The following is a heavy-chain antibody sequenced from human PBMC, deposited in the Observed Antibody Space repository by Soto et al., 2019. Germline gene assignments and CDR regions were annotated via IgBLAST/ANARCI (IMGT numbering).Heavy chain of an antibody. CDR1: GFTFSSYA. D-gene: IGHD3-16*01. CDR2: ISYDGSNK. Sequence: QVHLVESGGVGVQPGRSLRLSCAASGFTFSSYAMHWVRQAPGKGLELVAVISYDGSNKYYADSVKGRFTISRDNSKNTLQLPMNSLTADDTAVYDCASSHAERLEPYYFDYWGQGTMVTVSS. V-gene: IGHV3-30-3*01. J-gene: IGHJ4*02. CDR3: ASSHAERLEPYYFDY.